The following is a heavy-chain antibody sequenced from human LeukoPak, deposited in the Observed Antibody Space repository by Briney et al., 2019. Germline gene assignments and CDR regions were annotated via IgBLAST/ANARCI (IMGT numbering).Heavy chain of an antibody. CDR3: ARVDDYVWGSYRSTPFDY. V-gene: IGHV4-34*01. Sequence: SETLSLTCAVYGGSFSGYYWSWIRQPPGKGLEWIGEINHSGSTNYNPSLKSRVTISVDTSKNQFSLKLSSVTAADTALYYCARVDDYVWGSYRSTPFDYWGQGTLVTVSS. CDR2: INHSGST. J-gene: IGHJ4*02. CDR1: GGSFSGYY. D-gene: IGHD3-16*02.